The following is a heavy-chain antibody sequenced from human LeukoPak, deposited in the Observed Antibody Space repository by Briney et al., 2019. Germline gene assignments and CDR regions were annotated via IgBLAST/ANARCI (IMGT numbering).Heavy chain of an antibody. J-gene: IGHJ5*02. D-gene: IGHD6-13*01. CDR1: GYTFTSYG. CDR3: ARVSVAAAGAENWFDP. V-gene: IGHV1-18*01. CDR2: ISAYNGNT. Sequence: ASVKVSCKASGYTFTSYGISWVRQAPGQGLGWMGWISAYNGNTNYAQKLQGRVTMTTDTSTSTAYMELRSLRSDDTAVYYCARVSVAAAGAENWFDPWGQGTLVTVSS.